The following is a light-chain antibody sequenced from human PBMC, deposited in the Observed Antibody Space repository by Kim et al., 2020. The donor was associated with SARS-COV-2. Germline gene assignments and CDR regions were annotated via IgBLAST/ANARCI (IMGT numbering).Light chain of an antibody. V-gene: IGKV1-39*01. CDR2: SAS. CDR1: QSITND. Sequence: DIQMTQSPSSLSASVGDRVNITCRADQSITNDLNWYQQKPGKVPNVLIYSASSLQGGVPSRFSGSGSGTDFTLTISSLQPEDFATYYGQQTYSLPLTFGGGTKWIS. J-gene: IGKJ4*01. CDR3: QQTYSLPLT.